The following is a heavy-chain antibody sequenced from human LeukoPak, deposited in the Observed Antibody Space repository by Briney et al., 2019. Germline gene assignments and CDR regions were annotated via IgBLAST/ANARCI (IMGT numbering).Heavy chain of an antibody. CDR2: IDVSGST. CDR3: AREDALDY. V-gene: IGHV3-53*01. J-gene: IGHJ4*02. Sequence: GGSLRLSCAASGFTVSTNFVTWVRQAPGKGLEWVSVIDVSGSTYYADSVKGRFTISRDNSKNTVYLQMKSLRTEDTAIYYCAREDALDYWGRGTLVTVSS. D-gene: IGHD2-8*01. CDR1: GFTVSTNF.